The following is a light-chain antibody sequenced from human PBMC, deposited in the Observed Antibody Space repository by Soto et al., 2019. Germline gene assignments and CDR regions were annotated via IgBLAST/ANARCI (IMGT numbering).Light chain of an antibody. Sequence: DVHKTEYPSTLSASVGDRVTITCRASQSISIWLAWYQQKPGKAPNLLIYKTSSLETGVPSRFSGSGSGTEFTLTISSLQPDDFATYYCQHWNDYSWTFGQGTKVEVK. V-gene: IGKV1-5*03. CDR3: QHWNDYSWT. CDR1: QSISIW. CDR2: KTS. J-gene: IGKJ1*01.